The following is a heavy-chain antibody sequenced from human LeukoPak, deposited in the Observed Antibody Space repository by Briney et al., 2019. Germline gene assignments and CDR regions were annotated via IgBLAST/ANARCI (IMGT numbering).Heavy chain of an antibody. Sequence: GGSLRLSCAASGFTFSSYAMSWVRQAPGKGLEWVSAISGGGGSTYYADSVKGRFTIPRDNPKNTLYLQINSLRAEDTAVYYCAKYAGGLVSWGQGTLVTVSS. V-gene: IGHV3-23*01. D-gene: IGHD2-21*01. CDR3: AKYAGGLVS. CDR1: GFTFSSYA. CDR2: ISGGGGST. J-gene: IGHJ5*02.